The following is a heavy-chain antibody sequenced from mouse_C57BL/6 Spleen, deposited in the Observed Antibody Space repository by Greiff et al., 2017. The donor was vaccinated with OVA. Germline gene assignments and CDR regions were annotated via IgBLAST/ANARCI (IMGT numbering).Heavy chain of an antibody. V-gene: IGHV1-9*01. J-gene: IGHJ4*01. D-gene: IGHD6-1*01. Sequence: QVQLQQSGAELMKPGASVKLSCKATGYTFTGYWIDWVKQRPGHGLEWIGEILPGSGSTNYNEKFKGKATLTADTSSNTAYMQLSSLTTEDSAIYSGAREATISVTGMEYWGQGTSVTVSS. CDR2: ILPGSGST. CDR1: GYTFTGYW. CDR3: AREATISVTGMEY.